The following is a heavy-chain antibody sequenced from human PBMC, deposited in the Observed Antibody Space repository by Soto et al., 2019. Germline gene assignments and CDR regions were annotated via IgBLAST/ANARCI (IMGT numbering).Heavy chain of an antibody. CDR3: AGVVNVGYYYYAMDV. CDR1: GFTFSSHW. V-gene: IGHV3-74*01. Sequence: GGSLRLSCTASGFTFSSHWMDWVRQAPGKGPVWVSRINGDGISTNYAEFVQGRLTISRDNAKNTLYLQMNRLRVEDTGIYYCAGVVNVGYYYYAMDVWGQGTTVTVSS. J-gene: IGHJ6*02. D-gene: IGHD2-15*01. CDR2: INGDGIST.